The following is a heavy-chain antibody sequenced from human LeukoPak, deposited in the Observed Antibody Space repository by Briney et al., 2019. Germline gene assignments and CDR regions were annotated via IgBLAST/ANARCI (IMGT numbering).Heavy chain of an antibody. D-gene: IGHD3-16*01. CDR2: ISYDGSNK. Sequence: GRSLRLSCAASGFTFSSYAMHWVRQAPGKGLEWVAVISYDGSNKYYADSVKGRFTISRDNSKNTLYLQMNSLRAEDTAVYYCARGDDYVWGSIDYWGQGTLVTVSS. V-gene: IGHV3-30-3*01. CDR3: ARGDDYVWGSIDY. J-gene: IGHJ4*02. CDR1: GFTFSSYA.